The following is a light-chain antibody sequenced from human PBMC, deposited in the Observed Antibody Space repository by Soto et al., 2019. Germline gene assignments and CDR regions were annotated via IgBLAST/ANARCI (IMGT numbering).Light chain of an antibody. Sequence: QSVLTQPASVSGSPGQSITISCSGTSSDVGSSNLVSWYQQHPGKAPKLIIFEGDRRPSGVSGRFSGSKSGNTASLTISGLQAEDEADYYCCSFARSTTVDVFGTGTKLTVL. CDR2: EGD. CDR3: CSFARSTTVDV. J-gene: IGLJ1*01. CDR1: SSDVGSSNL. V-gene: IGLV2-23*01.